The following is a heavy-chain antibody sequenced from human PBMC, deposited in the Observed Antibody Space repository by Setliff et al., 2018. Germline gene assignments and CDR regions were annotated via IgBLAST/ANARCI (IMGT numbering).Heavy chain of an antibody. Sequence: GESLKISCAASGFTFSNYAMGWVRQAPGEGLEWVSSISGSGGATYYAASVKGRFSISRDNSKNTLSLQMNSLRAEDTAIYYCAKYPSNSVYNYFDPWGQGTLVTVSS. CDR3: AKYPSNSVYNYFDP. CDR2: ISGSGGAT. V-gene: IGHV3-23*01. J-gene: IGHJ5*02. CDR1: GFTFSNYA. D-gene: IGHD1-7*01.